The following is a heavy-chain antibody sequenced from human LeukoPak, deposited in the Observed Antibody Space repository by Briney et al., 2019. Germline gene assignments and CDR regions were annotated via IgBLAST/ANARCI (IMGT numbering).Heavy chain of an antibody. Sequence: GRSLRLSCAASGFTFDDYAMHWVRHAPGKGLEWVSGISWNSGSIGYADSVKGRFTISRDNAKNSLYLQMNSLRAEDTAVYYCARDKSSSSTYRWFDPWGQGTLVTVSS. CDR2: ISWNSGSI. CDR3: ARDKSSSSTYRWFDP. D-gene: IGHD6-6*01. J-gene: IGHJ5*02. V-gene: IGHV3-9*01. CDR1: GFTFDDYA.